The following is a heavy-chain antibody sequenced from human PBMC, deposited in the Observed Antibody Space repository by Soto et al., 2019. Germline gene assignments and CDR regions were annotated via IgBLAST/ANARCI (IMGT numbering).Heavy chain of an antibody. D-gene: IGHD5-12*01. Sequence: GESLKISCKGSGYSFTSYWISWVRQMPGKGLEWMGRIDPSDSYTNYSPSFQGHVTISADKSISTAYLQWSSLKASDTAMYYCARLAMATRRGYYGMDVWGQGTTLTVS. J-gene: IGHJ6*02. CDR3: ARLAMATRRGYYGMDV. V-gene: IGHV5-10-1*01. CDR1: GYSFTSYW. CDR2: IDPSDSYT.